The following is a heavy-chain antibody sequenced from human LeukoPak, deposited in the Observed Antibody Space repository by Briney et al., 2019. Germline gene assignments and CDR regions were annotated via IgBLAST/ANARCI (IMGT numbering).Heavy chain of an antibody. CDR1: GYSISSGYY. CDR3: ARQPYYYYMDV. Sequence: SETLSLTCAVSGYSISSGYYWGWIRQPPGKGREWIGSIYHSGSTYYNPSLKSRVTISVDTSKNQFSLKLSSVTAADTAVYYCARQPYYYYMDVWGKGTTVTVSS. J-gene: IGHJ6*03. CDR2: IYHSGST. V-gene: IGHV4-38-2*01.